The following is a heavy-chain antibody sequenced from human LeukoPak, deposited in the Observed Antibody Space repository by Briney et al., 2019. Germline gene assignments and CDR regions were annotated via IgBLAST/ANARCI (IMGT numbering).Heavy chain of an antibody. CDR1: GFTFSSYG. V-gene: IGHV3-30*02. J-gene: IGHJ4*02. Sequence: GGSLRLSCAASGFTFSSYGMHWVRQAPGKGLEWVAFIRYDGSNKYYADSVKGRFTISRDNSKNTLYLQMNSLRAEDTAVYYCAKDRDWHYYGSGSYYNVLDYWGQGTLVTVSS. CDR3: AKDRDWHYYGSGSYYNVLDY. CDR2: IRYDGSNK. D-gene: IGHD3-10*01.